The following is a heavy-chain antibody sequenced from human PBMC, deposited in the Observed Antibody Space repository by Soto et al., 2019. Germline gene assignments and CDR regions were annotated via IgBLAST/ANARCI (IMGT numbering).Heavy chain of an antibody. CDR1: GFTFSSYG. CDR3: AKGVVPAAMHYYYGMDV. Sequence: QVQLVESGGGVVQPGRSLRLSCAASGFTFSSYGMHWVRQAPGKGLEWVGVISYDGSNKYYADSVKGRFTISRDNSKNTLYLQMNSLRAEDTAVYYCAKGVVPAAMHYYYGMDVWGQGTTVTVSS. J-gene: IGHJ6*02. D-gene: IGHD2-2*01. CDR2: ISYDGSNK. V-gene: IGHV3-30*18.